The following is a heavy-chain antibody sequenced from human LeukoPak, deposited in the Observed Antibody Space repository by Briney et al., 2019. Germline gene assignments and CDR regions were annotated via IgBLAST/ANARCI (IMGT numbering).Heavy chain of an antibody. J-gene: IGHJ4*02. D-gene: IGHD4-23*01. Sequence: ASVKVSCKASGYTLTNYNISGVRQAPGQGLEWMGWINTYKGDTLYAQKLQGRVTMTADTSTNTAYIELRSLRFDDTAVYYCAREFGHCYGDNCFYFFDTWGQGFRVTVSS. CDR3: AREFGHCYGDNCFYFFDT. V-gene: IGHV1-18*01. CDR2: INTYKGDT. CDR1: GYTLTNYN.